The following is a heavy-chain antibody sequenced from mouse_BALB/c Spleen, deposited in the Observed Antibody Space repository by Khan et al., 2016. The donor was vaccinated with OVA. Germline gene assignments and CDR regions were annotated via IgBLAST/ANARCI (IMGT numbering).Heavy chain of an antibody. Sequence: EVQLVESGGGLVQPKGSLKLSCAASGFTFNTYAMHWVRQAPGKGLEWVARIRSKSNNYATYYADSVKDRFTISRDDSQSMLYLQMNNLKTEDTAMYYCGRHGYFDYWGQGTTLTVSS. CDR1: GFTFNTYA. CDR2: IRSKSNNYAT. J-gene: IGHJ2*01. CDR3: GRHGYFDY. V-gene: IGHV10-1*02. D-gene: IGHD1-1*02.